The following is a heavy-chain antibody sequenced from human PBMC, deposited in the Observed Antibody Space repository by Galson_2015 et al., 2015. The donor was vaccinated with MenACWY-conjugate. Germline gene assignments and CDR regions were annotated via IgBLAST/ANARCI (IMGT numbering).Heavy chain of an antibody. V-gene: IGHV3-74*01. CDR1: GFTFSRYW. Sequence: SLRLSCAASGFTFSRYWMHWVRQSPGKGLVWVSRINSDGSAADYADSVKGRFTISRDNAKNTLYLQMNSLRAEVTAVYYCATYCSSPSCYANGAYWGQGTLVTVSS. CDR3: ATYCSSPSCYANGAY. D-gene: IGHD2-2*01. CDR2: INSDGSAA. J-gene: IGHJ4*02.